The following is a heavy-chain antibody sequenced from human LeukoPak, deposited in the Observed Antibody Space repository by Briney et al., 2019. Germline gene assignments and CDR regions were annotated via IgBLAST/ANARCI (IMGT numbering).Heavy chain of an antibody. D-gene: IGHD6-19*01. CDR1: GGSISSYY. Sequence: PSETLSLTCTVSGGSISSYYWSWIRQPPGKGLEWIGYIYYSGSTNYNPSLKSRVTISVDTSKNQFSLKLSSVTAADTAVYYCARQGAGNYYYYYGMDVWGQGTTVTVSS. J-gene: IGHJ6*02. CDR2: IYYSGST. V-gene: IGHV4-59*08. CDR3: ARQGAGNYYYYYGMDV.